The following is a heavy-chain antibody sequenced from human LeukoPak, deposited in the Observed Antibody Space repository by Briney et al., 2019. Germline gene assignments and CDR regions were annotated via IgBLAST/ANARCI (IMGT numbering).Heavy chain of an antibody. Sequence: GGSLRLSCVASGFTVSNNYMAWVRQAPGKGLEWVSIIYPVGNTYYADSVKGRFAISRDNSWNTVDLKMTRLRAEDTAVYYCARGGLELRPAYFDYWGQGNLVTVSS. J-gene: IGHJ4*02. CDR2: IYPVGNT. CDR1: GFTVSNNY. D-gene: IGHD1-7*01. CDR3: ARGGLELRPAYFDY. V-gene: IGHV3-53*01.